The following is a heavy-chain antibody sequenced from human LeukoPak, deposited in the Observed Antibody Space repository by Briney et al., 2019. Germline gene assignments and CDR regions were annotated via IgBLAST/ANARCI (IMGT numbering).Heavy chain of an antibody. Sequence: GGSLRLSCAASGFTFSSYVMNWVRQAPEKGLEWVSSITGSDTNIFYADSVRGRFTISRDNSKNIVFLQVDSLRAEDTAIYYCARRGPNWGFFDYWGQGSLVTVSS. CDR2: ITGSDTNI. CDR3: ARRGPNWGFFDY. CDR1: GFTFSSYV. D-gene: IGHD3-16*01. J-gene: IGHJ4*02. V-gene: IGHV3-23*01.